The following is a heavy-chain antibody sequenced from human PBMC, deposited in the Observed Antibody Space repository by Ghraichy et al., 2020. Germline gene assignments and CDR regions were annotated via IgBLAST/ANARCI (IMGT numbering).Heavy chain of an antibody. J-gene: IGHJ3*02. Sequence: ASVKVSCKASGYTFTGYYMHWVRQAPGQGLEWMGWINPNSGGTNYAQKFQGRVTMTRDTSISTAYMELTRLRSDDTAVYYCARDPMARGVIGTFDIWGQGTIVTVSS. CDR2: INPNSGGT. CDR3: ARDPMARGVIGTFDI. D-gene: IGHD3-10*01. CDR1: GYTFTGYY. V-gene: IGHV1-2*02.